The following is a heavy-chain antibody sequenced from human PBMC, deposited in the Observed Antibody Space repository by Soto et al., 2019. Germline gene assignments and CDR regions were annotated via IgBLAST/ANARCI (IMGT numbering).Heavy chain of an antibody. CDR1: GGTFSSYA. V-gene: IGHV1-69*13. Sequence: ASVKVSCKASGGTFSSYAISWVRQAPGQGLEWKGGIIPISGTANYAQKFQGRVTITADESTSTAYMELSSLRSEDTALFFCARGPKKTRGTNWFDPWGQGTLVTVSS. D-gene: IGHD1-1*01. J-gene: IGHJ5*02. CDR3: ARGPKKTRGTNWFDP. CDR2: IIPISGTA.